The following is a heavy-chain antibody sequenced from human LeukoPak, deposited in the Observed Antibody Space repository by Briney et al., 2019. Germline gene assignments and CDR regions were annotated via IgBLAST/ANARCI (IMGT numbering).Heavy chain of an antibody. J-gene: IGHJ4*02. CDR3: AKGANSYTSSHFDY. D-gene: IGHD5-18*01. CDR2: ISSSSSYT. V-gene: IGHV3-21*04. CDR1: GFTFSSYS. Sequence: GGSLRLSCAASGFTFSSYSMNWVRQAPGKGLEWVSSISSSSSYTYYADSVKGRFAISRDDSKNTLYLQMNSLRAEDTAVYYCAKGANSYTSSHFDYWGQGTLVTVSS.